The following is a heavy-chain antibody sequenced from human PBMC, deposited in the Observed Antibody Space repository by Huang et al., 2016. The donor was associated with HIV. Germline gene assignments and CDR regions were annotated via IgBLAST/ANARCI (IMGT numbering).Heavy chain of an antibody. J-gene: IGHJ4*02. CDR2: ITHSGRT. CDR3: ARAPHYGSGSYYY. V-gene: IGHV4-34*01. Sequence: QVQLHQWGAGLLKPSETLSLTCAVYGGSFSGYYWSWIRQPPGKGLEWIGEITHSGRTNYNPSLKSRVTISEETSKNQCSLKLSSVTAADTAVYYCARAPHYGSGSYYYWGQGTLVTVSS. CDR1: GGSFSGYY. D-gene: IGHD3-10*01.